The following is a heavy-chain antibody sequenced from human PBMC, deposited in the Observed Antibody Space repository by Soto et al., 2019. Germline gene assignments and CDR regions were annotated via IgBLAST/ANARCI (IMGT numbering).Heavy chain of an antibody. Sequence: ASVKVSCKASGGTFSSYAISWVRQAPGQGLEWMGGIIPIFGTANYSPSFQGHVTISADKSISTAYLQWSSLKASDTAMYYCASGYSDYEYFDYWGQGTLVTVSS. CDR1: GGTFSSYA. CDR2: IIPIFGTA. V-gene: IGHV1-69*06. J-gene: IGHJ4*02. CDR3: ASGYSDYEYFDY. D-gene: IGHD5-12*01.